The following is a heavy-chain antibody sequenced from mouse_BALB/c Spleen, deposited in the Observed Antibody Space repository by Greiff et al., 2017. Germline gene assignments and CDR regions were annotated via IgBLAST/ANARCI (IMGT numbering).Heavy chain of an antibody. CDR2: IDPANGNT. V-gene: IGHV14-3*02. CDR1: GFNIKDTY. Sequence: VQLMESGAELVKPGASVKLSCTASGFNIKDTYMHWVKQRPEQGLEWIGRIDPANGNTKYDPKFQGKATITADTSSNTAYLQLSSLTSEDTAVYYCARLTTVRWGQGTTLTVSS. J-gene: IGHJ2*01. D-gene: IGHD1-1*01. CDR3: ARLTTVR.